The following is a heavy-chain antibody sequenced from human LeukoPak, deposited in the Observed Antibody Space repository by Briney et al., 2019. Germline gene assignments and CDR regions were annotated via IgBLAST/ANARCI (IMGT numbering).Heavy chain of an antibody. V-gene: IGHV3-66*04. D-gene: IGHD4-23*01. CDR1: GFTVSSNY. CDR3: ARRPYGGNSLGAFDI. CDR2: IYSGGST. J-gene: IGHJ3*02. Sequence: GGSLRLSCAASGFTVSSNYMSWVRQAPGKGLEWVSVIYSGGSTYYADSVKGRFTISRDNSKNTLYLQMNSLRAEDTAVYYCARRPYGGNSLGAFDIWGQGTMVTISS.